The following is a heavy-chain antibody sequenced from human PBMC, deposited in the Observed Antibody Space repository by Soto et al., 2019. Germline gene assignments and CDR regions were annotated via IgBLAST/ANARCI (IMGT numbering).Heavy chain of an antibody. CDR1: GFSLSTSGVG. CDR3: AHRPGLRYFDWLLFDY. V-gene: IGHV2-5*02. Sequence: QITLKESGPTLVKPTQTLTLTCTFSGFSLSTSGVGVGWIRQPPGKALEWLALIYWDDDKRYSPSLKSRLTIPKDTSKNQVVLTMTNMDPVDTATYYCAHRPGLRYFDWLLFDYWGQGTLVTVSS. CDR2: IYWDDDK. J-gene: IGHJ4*02. D-gene: IGHD3-9*01.